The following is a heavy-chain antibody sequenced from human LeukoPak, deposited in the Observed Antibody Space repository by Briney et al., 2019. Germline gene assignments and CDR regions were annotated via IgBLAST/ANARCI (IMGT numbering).Heavy chain of an antibody. J-gene: IGHJ4*02. CDR2: IVVGSGNT. CDR1: GFTFTSSA. D-gene: IGHD2-15*01. V-gene: IGHV1-58*02. Sequence: SVKVSCKASGFTFTSSAMQWVRQARGQRLEWIGWIVVGSGNTNYAQKFQERVTITRDMSTSTAYMELSSLRSEDTAVYYCAAVRRYCSGGSCSIHHDYWGQGTLVTVSS. CDR3: AAVRRYCSGGSCSIHHDY.